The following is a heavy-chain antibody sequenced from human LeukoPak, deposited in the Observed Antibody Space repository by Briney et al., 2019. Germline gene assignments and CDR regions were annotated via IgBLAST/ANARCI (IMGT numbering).Heavy chain of an antibody. V-gene: IGHV5-51*01. D-gene: IGHD4-17*01. CDR3: ARREAGRGDYDY. Sequence: AESLKISCKGSGYSFTSYWIGWVRQMPARGLEWMGILYAGDSDTRYSPYFQGQVTISADKSISTAYLQWSSLKASDTAMYYCARREAGRGDYDYWGQGTLVTVSS. CDR2: LYAGDSDT. J-gene: IGHJ4*02. CDR1: GYSFTSYW.